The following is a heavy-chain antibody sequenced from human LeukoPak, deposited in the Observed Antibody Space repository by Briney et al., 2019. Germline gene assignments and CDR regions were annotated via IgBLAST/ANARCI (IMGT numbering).Heavy chain of an antibody. CDR3: VKHAGGAYRNSDS. Sequence: GGSLRLTCVACGFTFSNYAGRWFRQAPGKGLEWVSTVGRSGVDTYYADSVRGRFTISKDSSKNTLQMNSLSAEDTAIYYCVKHAGGAYRNSDSWGQGILVTVSS. D-gene: IGHD3-16*01. CDR1: GFTFSNYA. J-gene: IGHJ4*02. V-gene: IGHV3-23*01. CDR2: VGRSGVDT.